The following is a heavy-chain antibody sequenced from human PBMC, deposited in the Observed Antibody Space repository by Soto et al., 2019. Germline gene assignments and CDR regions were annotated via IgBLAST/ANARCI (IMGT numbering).Heavy chain of an antibody. CDR3: AIGLHYCDFWSGSGAFDI. D-gene: IGHD3-3*01. J-gene: IGHJ3*02. Sequence: GGSLRLSCAASGFTFSSYAMHWVRQAPGKGLEWVAVISYDGSNKYYADSVKGRFTISRDNSKNTLYLQMNSLRAEDTGVYYCAIGLHYCDFWSGSGAFDIWGQGTMVTVSS. V-gene: IGHV3-30*04. CDR1: GFTFSSYA. CDR2: ISYDGSNK.